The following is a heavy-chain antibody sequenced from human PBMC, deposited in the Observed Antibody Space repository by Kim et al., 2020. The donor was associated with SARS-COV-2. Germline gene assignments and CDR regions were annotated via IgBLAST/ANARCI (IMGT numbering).Heavy chain of an antibody. Sequence: GGSLRLSCAASGFTFSNFAMTWVRQAPGKGLEWVSVISGSGDTYHADSVKGRFTISRDNSNNTLYLQMNSLRPEDTAVYYCATYYGGIPLDFWGHGTLV. J-gene: IGHJ4*01. V-gene: IGHV3-23*01. CDR2: ISGSGDT. CDR3: ATYYGGIPLDF. D-gene: IGHD4-17*01. CDR1: GFTFSNFA.